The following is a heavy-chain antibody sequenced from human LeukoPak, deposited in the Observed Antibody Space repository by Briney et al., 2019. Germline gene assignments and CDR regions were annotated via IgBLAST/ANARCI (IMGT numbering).Heavy chain of an antibody. J-gene: IGHJ5*02. CDR2: ISSSGSNI. CDR3: ARMTKGWFDP. V-gene: IGHV3-11*04. CDR1: GFSFSDYY. Sequence: GGSLRLSCAASGFSFSDYYMSWLRQAPGKGLEWVSYISSSGSNIYYADSVKGRFTISRDNAKNSLYLHMNSLRAEDTAVYYCARMTKGWFDPWGQGTLVTVSS.